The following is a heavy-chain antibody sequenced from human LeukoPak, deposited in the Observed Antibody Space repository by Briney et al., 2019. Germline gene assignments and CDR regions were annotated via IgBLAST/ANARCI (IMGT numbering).Heavy chain of an antibody. Sequence: GGSLRLPCAASGFNFSSYSMNWVGQAPGKGLAWVSSISSSCCVYYADSVQGRFTISRDNAKTSLYLQMNSLRAEDTAVSYCARVLQGQLLPLAFDYWGQGTLVTVSS. CDR2: ISSSCCV. CDR3: ARVLQGQLLPLAFDY. J-gene: IGHJ4*02. V-gene: IGHV3-21*01. CDR1: GFNFSSYS. D-gene: IGHD2-15*01.